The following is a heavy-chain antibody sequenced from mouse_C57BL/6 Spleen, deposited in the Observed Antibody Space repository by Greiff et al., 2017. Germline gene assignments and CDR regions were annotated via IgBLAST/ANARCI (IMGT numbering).Heavy chain of an antibody. D-gene: IGHD2-3*01. V-gene: IGHV1-61*01. CDR1: GYTFTSYW. J-gene: IGHJ2*01. CDR2: IYPSDSET. Sequence: QVQLQQPGAELVRPGSSVKLSCKASGYTFTSYWMDWVKQRPGQGLEWIGNIYPSDSETHYNQKFKGKATLTVDKSSSTAYMQLSSLTSEDSAVYYCAICDGYFDYWGQGTTLTVSS. CDR3: AICDGYFDY.